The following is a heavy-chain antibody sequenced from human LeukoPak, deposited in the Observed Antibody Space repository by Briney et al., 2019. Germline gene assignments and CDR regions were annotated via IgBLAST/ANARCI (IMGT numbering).Heavy chain of an antibody. V-gene: IGHV1-2*02. CDR3: ARGRGIVVVPAASLDY. J-gene: IGHJ4*02. Sequence: ASVKVSCKASGYTFTGYYMHWVRQAPGQGLEWMGWINPNSGGTNYAQKFQGRVTMTRDTSISTAYMELSRLRSDDTAVYYCARGRGIVVVPAASLDYWGQGTLVTVSS. CDR2: INPNSGGT. CDR1: GYTFTGYY. D-gene: IGHD2-2*01.